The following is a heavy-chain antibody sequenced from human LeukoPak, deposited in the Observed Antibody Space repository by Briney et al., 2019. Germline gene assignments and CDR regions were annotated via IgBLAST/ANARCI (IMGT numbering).Heavy chain of an antibody. CDR3: ARKVYGSGRAFDI. J-gene: IGHJ3*02. D-gene: IGHD3-10*01. CDR2: IGTSDDT. Sequence: GGSLRLSCAASGFTFSSYDMHWVRQAAGKGLEWVSGIGTSDDTYYPGSVKGRFTISREDAKNSLFLQMNSLRAGDTAVYYCARKVYGSGRAFDIWGQGTMVTVSS. V-gene: IGHV3-13*01. CDR1: GFTFSSYD.